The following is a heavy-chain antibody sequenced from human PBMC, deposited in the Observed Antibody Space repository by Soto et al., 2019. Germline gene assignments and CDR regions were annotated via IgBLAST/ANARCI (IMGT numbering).Heavy chain of an antibody. CDR3: ARRCTNGVCYMGDYYYGMDV. CDR1: GGTFSSYA. J-gene: IGHJ6*02. V-gene: IGHV1-69*13. D-gene: IGHD2-8*01. CDR2: IIPIFGTA. Sequence: ASVKVSCKASGGTFSSYAISWVRQAPGQGLEWMGGIIPIFGTANYAQKFQGRVTITADESTSTAYMELSSLRSEDTAVYYCARRCTNGVCYMGDYYYGMDVWGQGTTVTVS.